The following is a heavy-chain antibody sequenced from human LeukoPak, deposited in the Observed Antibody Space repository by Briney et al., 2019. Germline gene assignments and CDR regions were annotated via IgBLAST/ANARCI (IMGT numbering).Heavy chain of an antibody. CDR2: ISWNSGSI. J-gene: IGHJ4*02. CDR1: GFTFDDYA. V-gene: IGHV3-9*01. D-gene: IGHD1-1*01. Sequence: PGRSLRLSCAASGFTFDDYAMHWVRQAPGKGLEWVSGISWNSGSIGYADSVKGRFTISRDNAKNSLYLQMNSLRVEDTAVCYCARCTTGRTFGSLREIKRSREIDYWGQGTLVTVSS. CDR3: ARCTTGRTFGSLREIKRSREIDY.